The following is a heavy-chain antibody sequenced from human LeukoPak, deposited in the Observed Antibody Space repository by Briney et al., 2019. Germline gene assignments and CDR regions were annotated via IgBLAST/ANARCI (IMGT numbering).Heavy chain of an antibody. CDR2: IYYSGST. V-gene: IGHV4-39*07. CDR3: ARTYYYGSGDMDV. Sequence: PSETLSLTCTVSGGSISSSSYYWGWIRQPPGKGLEWIGSIYYSGSTNYNPSLKSRVTISVDTSKNQFSLKLSSVTAADTAVYYCARTYYYGSGDMDVWGKGTTVTISS. D-gene: IGHD3-10*01. J-gene: IGHJ6*03. CDR1: GGSISSSSYY.